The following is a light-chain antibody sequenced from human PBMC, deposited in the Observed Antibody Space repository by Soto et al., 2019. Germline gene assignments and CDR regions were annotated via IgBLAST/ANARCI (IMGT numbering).Light chain of an antibody. J-gene: IGLJ3*02. CDR3: NSYAGSNNWV. V-gene: IGLV2-8*01. CDR2: EVS. CDR1: SSDVGGYNY. Sequence: QSALTQPPSASGSPGQSVTISCTGTSSDVGGYNYVSWYQQHPGKAPKLMIYEVSKRPSGVPDRFSGSKSGNTASLTVSGLQAEDEADYYCNSYAGSNNWVFGGGTKLHVL.